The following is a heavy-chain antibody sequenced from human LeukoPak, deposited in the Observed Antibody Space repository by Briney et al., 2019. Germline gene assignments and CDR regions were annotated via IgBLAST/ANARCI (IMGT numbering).Heavy chain of an antibody. Sequence: EGSLRLSCAASGFTFSSYAMSWVRQAPGKGLEWVSAISGSGGSTYYADSVKGRFTISRDNSKNTLYLQMNSLRAEDTAVYYCAKDTMATITRVVFDYWGQGTLVTVSS. CDR1: GFTFSSYA. D-gene: IGHD5-24*01. CDR3: AKDTMATITRVVFDY. V-gene: IGHV3-23*01. J-gene: IGHJ4*02. CDR2: ISGSGGST.